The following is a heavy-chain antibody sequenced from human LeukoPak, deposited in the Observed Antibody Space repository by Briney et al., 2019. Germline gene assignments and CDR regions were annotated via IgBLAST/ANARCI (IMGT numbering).Heavy chain of an antibody. CDR2: IYHSGST. Sequence: PSETLSLTCAVSGYSISSGYYWGWIRQPPGKGLEWIGSIYHSGSTNYNPSLKSRVTISVDTSKNQFSLKLSSVTAADTAVYYCARGDVSVVYGGIDYWGQGTLVTVSS. CDR3: ARGDVSVVYGGIDY. V-gene: IGHV4-38-2*01. J-gene: IGHJ4*02. D-gene: IGHD4-23*01. CDR1: GYSISSGYY.